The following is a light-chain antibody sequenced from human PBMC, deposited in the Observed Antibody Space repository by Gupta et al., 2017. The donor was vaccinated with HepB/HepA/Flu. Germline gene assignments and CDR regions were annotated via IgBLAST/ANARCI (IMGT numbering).Light chain of an antibody. CDR2: STN. V-gene: IGLV8-61*01. Sequence: QTVVTQEPSFSVSPGGTVTLTCGLSSGSVSTSYYPSWYQQTPGQAPRTLIYSTNTRSSGVPDRFSGSILGKKAALTITGAQADDESDYYCLLYMGSGTVVFGGGTKLTVL. CDR3: LLYMGSGTVV. CDR1: SGSVSTSYY. J-gene: IGLJ2*01.